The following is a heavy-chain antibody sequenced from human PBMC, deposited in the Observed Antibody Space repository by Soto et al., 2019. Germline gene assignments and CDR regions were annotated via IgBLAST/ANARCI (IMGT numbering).Heavy chain of an antibody. CDR2: IKQDGSEI. V-gene: IGHV3-7*01. CDR3: ARHGLWFGELSIKYYYGMDV. D-gene: IGHD3-10*01. J-gene: IGHJ6*02. CDR1: GFSFGASW. Sequence: GGSLRLSCAASGFSFGASWMAWARQAPGKKLDWVADIKQDGSEINYVDSVKGRVTISRDNAKNSLYLQMDSLRVEDTAVYYCARHGLWFGELSIKYYYGMDVWGQGTTVTV.